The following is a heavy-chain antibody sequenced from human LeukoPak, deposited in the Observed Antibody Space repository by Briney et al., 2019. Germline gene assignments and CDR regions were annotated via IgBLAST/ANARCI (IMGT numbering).Heavy chain of an antibody. D-gene: IGHD3-22*01. V-gene: IGHV1-2*06. J-gene: IGHJ4*02. CDR2: IIPNSGGT. CDR1: GYTFTGYY. CDR3: ARGDYDTSGYKFDY. Sequence: GESLKVSCKASGYTFTGYYMHWVRQAPGQGLEWMGRIIPNSGGTNSGQKFQGRLTMTRDTSISTAYMELSRLSSDDPAVYYCARGDYDTSGYKFDYWGQGTLVTVSS.